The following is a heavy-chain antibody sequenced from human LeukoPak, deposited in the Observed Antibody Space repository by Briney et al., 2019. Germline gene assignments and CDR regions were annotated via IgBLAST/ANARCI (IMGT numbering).Heavy chain of an antibody. CDR1: GFTFSNYS. J-gene: IGHJ3*02. CDR3: ARAKRNGFDI. CDR2: IRSSSSTI. Sequence: GGSLRLSCKASGFTFSNYSMHWVRQAPGKGLEWVSYIRSSSSTIYYADSVKGRFTISRDNAKNSLYLQMNSLRAEDTAVYYCARAKRNGFDIWGQGTMVTVSS. V-gene: IGHV3-48*01.